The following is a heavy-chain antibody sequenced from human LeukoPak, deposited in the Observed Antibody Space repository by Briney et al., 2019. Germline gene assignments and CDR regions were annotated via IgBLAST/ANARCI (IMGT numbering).Heavy chain of an antibody. D-gene: IGHD2-15*01. CDR3: AKDKLGYCSGGSCYSFWFDP. Sequence: QPGGSLRLSCAASGFTFSSYAMSWVRQAPGKGLEWVSAISGSGGSTYYADSVKGRFTISRDNSKDTLYLQVNSLRAEDTAVYYCAKDKLGYCSGGSCYSFWFDPWGQGTLVTVSS. CDR1: GFTFSSYA. CDR2: ISGSGGST. V-gene: IGHV3-23*01. J-gene: IGHJ5*02.